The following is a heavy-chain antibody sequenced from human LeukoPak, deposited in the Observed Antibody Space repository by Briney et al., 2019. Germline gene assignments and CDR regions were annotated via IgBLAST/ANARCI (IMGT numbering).Heavy chain of an antibody. J-gene: IGHJ6*02. D-gene: IGHD6-19*01. CDR2: ISSSGSTI. CDR3: ARGYSSGLAPYYYYGMDV. CDR1: GFTFSDYY. V-gene: IGHV3-11*01. Sequence: PGGSLRLSCAASGFTFSDYYMSWIRQAPGKGLEWVSYISSSGSTIYYADSVKGRFTISRDNAKNSLYLQMNSLRAEDTAVYYCARGYSSGLAPYYYYGMDVWGQGTTVTVSS.